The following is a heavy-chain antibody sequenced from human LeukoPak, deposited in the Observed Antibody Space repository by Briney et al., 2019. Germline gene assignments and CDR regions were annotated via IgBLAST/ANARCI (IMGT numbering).Heavy chain of an antibody. CDR1: GFTFSNAR. CDR2: IKSKTDGGTT. V-gene: IGHV3-15*01. J-gene: IGHJ4*02. D-gene: IGHD1-26*01. Sequence: GGSLRLSCAASGFTFSNARMSWVRQAPGKGLEWVGRIKSKTDGGTTDYAAPVKGRFTISRDDSKNTLYLQMNSLKTEDTAVYYCTGRDSGSYYTLDYWGQGTLVTVSS. CDR3: TGRDSGSYYTLDY.